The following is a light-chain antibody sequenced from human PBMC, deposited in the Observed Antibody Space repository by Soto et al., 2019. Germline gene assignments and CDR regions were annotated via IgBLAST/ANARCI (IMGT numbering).Light chain of an antibody. J-gene: IGLJ2*01. CDR1: NIGTKG. CDR3: HVGDSSSDHPV. CDR2: DDS. Sequence: SYVLTQPPSVSVAPGQTARITCGGNNIGTKGVHWYQQKPGQAPVLVVYDDSDRPSGIPERFSGSNSGNTATLTISRVEAGDEADYYCHVGDSSSDHPVFGGGTKLTVL. V-gene: IGLV3-21*02.